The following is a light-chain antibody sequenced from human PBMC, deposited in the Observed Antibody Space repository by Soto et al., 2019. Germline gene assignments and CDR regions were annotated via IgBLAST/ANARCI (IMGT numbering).Light chain of an antibody. Sequence: DIEVTQTPSTLSASVGDRVTITWRASQSISSWLAWYQQKPGKAPKLLIYKASSLESGVPSRFSGSGSGTEFTLTISSLQPDDFATYYCQQYNSYSRTFGHGTKVDIK. CDR3: QQYNSYSRT. CDR1: QSISSW. V-gene: IGKV1-5*03. J-gene: IGKJ1*01. CDR2: KAS.